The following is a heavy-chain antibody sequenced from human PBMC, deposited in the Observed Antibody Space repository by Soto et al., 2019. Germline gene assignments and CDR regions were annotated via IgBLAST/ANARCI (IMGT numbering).Heavy chain of an antibody. CDR1: GYTFTRYG. Sequence: QGHLVQSGAEVKKPGTSVKVSCKASGYTFTRYGISWVRQAPGQGLEWMGWISGYNGDTNYAQNLQGRVTMTIDTSTSTAYMELRSLTSDDTAVYYRAKNGQPPYYYYGLDVWGQGTTVTVSS. J-gene: IGHJ6*02. V-gene: IGHV1-18*01. CDR3: AKNGQPPYYYYGLDV. CDR2: ISGYNGDT. D-gene: IGHD2-8*01.